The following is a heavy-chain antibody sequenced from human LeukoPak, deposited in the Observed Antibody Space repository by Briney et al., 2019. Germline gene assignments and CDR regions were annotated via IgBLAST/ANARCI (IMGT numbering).Heavy chain of an antibody. Sequence: PSETLSLTCAVYGGSFSGYYWSWIRQPPGKGPEWIGEINHSGSTNYNPSLKSRVTISVDTSKNQFSLKLSSVTAADTAVYYCARVEMATTSRFDPWGQGTLVTVSS. CDR3: ARVEMATTSRFDP. CDR1: GGSFSGYY. D-gene: IGHD5-24*01. CDR2: INHSGST. J-gene: IGHJ5*02. V-gene: IGHV4-34*01.